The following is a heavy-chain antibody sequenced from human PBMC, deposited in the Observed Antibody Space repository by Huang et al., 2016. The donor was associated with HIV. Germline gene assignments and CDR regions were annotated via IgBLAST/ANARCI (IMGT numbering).Heavy chain of an antibody. CDR2: INHSGST. J-gene: IGHJ3*02. D-gene: IGHD3-22*01. CDR3: ARGPDYYDSSGREAFDI. V-gene: IGHV4-34*01. CDR1: GGSFSGYY. Sequence: QVQLQQWGAGLLKPSETLSLTCAVYGGSFSGYYWSWIRQPPGKGLEWIGEINHSGSTHYNPSLKRRDTISVDTAKTQCSLKLNSVTAADTAVYYWARGPDYYDSSGREAFDIWGQGTMVTVSS.